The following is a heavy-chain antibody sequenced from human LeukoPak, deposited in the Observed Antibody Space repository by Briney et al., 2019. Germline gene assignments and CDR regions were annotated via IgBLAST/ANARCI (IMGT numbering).Heavy chain of an antibody. J-gene: IGHJ5*02. Sequence: ASVKVSCKASGYTFTGYYMHWLRQAPGQGLEWMGWINPNSGGTNYAQKFQGRVTMTRDTSISTAYMELSRLRSDDTAVYYCARVAYCGGDCDLHNWFDPWGQGTLVTVSS. CDR3: ARVAYCGGDCDLHNWFDP. CDR1: GYTFTGYY. CDR2: INPNSGGT. D-gene: IGHD2-21*02. V-gene: IGHV1-2*02.